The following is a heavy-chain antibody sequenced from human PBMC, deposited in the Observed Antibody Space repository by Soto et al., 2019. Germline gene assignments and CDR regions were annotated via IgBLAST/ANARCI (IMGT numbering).Heavy chain of an antibody. CDR1: GDSVSSNNAA. J-gene: IGHJ2*01. CDR2: TYYRSKWYN. V-gene: IGHV6-1*01. D-gene: IGHD6-6*01. CDR3: ARAHLIASRLMWYLDL. Sequence: PSQTPSLTCAISGDSVSSNNAAWHWIRQSPSRGLEWLGRTYYRSKWYNDYAMSVKGRITINPDTSKDHFSLQLNSVTPEDTAVYYCARAHLIASRLMWYLDLWGRGTLVTVSS.